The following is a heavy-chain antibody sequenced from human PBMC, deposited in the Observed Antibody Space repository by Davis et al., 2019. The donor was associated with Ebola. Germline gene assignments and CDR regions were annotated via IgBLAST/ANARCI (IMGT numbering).Heavy chain of an antibody. CDR1: GYSFTSYW. CDR2: IYPGDSDT. Sequence: GESLKISCKGSGYSFTSYWIGWVRQMPGKGLEWMGIIYPGDSDTRYSPSFQGQVTISADKSISTAYLQWSSLKASDTAMYYCARLGGEVAYCGGDCAPPGALDIWGQGTMVTVSS. CDR3: ARLGGEVAYCGGDCAPPGALDI. V-gene: IGHV5-51*01. D-gene: IGHD2-21*02. J-gene: IGHJ3*02.